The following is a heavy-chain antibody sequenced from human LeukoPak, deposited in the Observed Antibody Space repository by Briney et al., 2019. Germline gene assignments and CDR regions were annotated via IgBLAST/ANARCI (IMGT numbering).Heavy chain of an antibody. V-gene: IGHV3-30*02. D-gene: IGHD5-12*01. CDR3: AKDLRGNSGYDSVFDY. CDR1: GFTFSRYG. J-gene: IGHJ4*02. CDR2: ISYDGSNN. Sequence: PGGSLRLSCAASGFTFSRYGMHWVRQAPGKGLGWEASISYDGSNNNFAYSVKGRFTISRDNSKNTLYLQMNRLRVEDTAVYYCAKDLRGNSGYDSVFDYWGQGTLVSVFS.